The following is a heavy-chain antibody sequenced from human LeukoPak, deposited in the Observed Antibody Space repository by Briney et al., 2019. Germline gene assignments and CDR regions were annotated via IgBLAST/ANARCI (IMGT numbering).Heavy chain of an antibody. CDR1: GFTFSGYE. J-gene: IGHJ4*02. V-gene: IGHV3-48*03. D-gene: IGHD4-17*01. CDR2: ISSSGSTI. Sequence: PGGSLRLSCAASGFTFSGYEMNWVRQAPGKGLEWVSYISSSGSTIYYADSVRGLFTISRDNAKNSLYLQMNSLGAEDTAVYYCAKEAALRDWGQGTLVTVSS. CDR3: AKEAALRD.